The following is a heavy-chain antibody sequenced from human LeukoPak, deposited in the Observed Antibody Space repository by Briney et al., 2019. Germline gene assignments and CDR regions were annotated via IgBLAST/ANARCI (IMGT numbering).Heavy chain of an antibody. J-gene: IGHJ4*02. CDR1: GFTFSSYE. D-gene: IGHD5-18*01. Sequence: PGGSLRLPCAASGFTFSSYEMNWVRQAPGKGLEWVSAISGSGDNTYYADSVKGRFTVSRDNSKNTLYLQMNSLRAEDTAVYYCAKARHIYGYPLDYWGQGTLVTVSS. CDR3: AKARHIYGYPLDY. V-gene: IGHV3-23*01. CDR2: ISGSGDNT.